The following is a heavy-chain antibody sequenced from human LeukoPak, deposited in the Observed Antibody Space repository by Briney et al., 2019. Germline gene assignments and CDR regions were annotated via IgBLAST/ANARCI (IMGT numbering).Heavy chain of an antibody. CDR1: GFPFSSYA. CDR2: ISGSSGST. D-gene: IGHD3-22*01. Sequence: GSLRLSCAASGFPFSSYAMSWVRQAPGKGLEWVSAISGSSGSTYYADSVKGRFTISRDNSKNTLYLQMNSLRAEDTAVYYCAKGKNYYDSSGYCDYWGQGTLVTVSS. V-gene: IGHV3-23*01. CDR3: AKGKNYYDSSGYCDY. J-gene: IGHJ4*02.